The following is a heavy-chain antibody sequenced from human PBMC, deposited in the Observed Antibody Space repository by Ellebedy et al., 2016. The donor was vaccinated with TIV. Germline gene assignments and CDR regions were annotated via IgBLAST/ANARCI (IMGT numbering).Heavy chain of an antibody. Sequence: PGGSLRLSCAASGFIFSSYWMTWVRQAPGKGLEWMANIKQDGGDKYYVDSVKGRFTISRDNARNSLYLQMNSLRAEDTAVYYCARGNYGDENWGQGTLVTVSS. CDR1: GFIFSSYW. D-gene: IGHD4-17*01. V-gene: IGHV3-7*03. CDR3: ARGNYGDEN. J-gene: IGHJ4*02. CDR2: IKQDGGDK.